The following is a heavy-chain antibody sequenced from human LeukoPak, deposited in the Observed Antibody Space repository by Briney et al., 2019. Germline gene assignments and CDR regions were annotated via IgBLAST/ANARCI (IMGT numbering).Heavy chain of an antibody. CDR2: IIPNTGGT. CDR1: GYTITDYY. Sequence: GASVKVSCKASGYTITDYYLHWVQQAPGQGLEWMGWIIPNTGGTNYAQKFQDWVTMSSDTSISTAYMELSSLRSDDTAVYYCARGSPSYAQWHFDLWGRGTLVTVSS. J-gene: IGHJ2*01. CDR3: ARGSPSYAQWHFDL. D-gene: IGHD2/OR15-2a*01. V-gene: IGHV1-2*04.